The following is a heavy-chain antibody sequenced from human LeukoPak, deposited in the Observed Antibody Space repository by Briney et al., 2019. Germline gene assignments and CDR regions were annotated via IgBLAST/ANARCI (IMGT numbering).Heavy chain of an antibody. J-gene: IGHJ5*02. CDR1: GGTFSSYA. D-gene: IGHD3-22*01. V-gene: IGHV1-69*13. CDR2: IIPIFGTA. CDR3: ARDYVSGRYYDSSGYYLGWFDP. Sequence: ASVKVSCKASGGTFSSYAISWVRQAPGQGLEWMGGIIPIFGTANYAQKFQGRVTITADESTSTAYMELSSLRSEDTAVYYCARDYVSGRYYDSSGYYLGWFDPWGQGTLVTVSS.